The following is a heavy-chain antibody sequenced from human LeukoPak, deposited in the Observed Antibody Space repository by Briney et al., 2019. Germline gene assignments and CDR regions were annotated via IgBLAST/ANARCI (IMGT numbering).Heavy chain of an antibody. CDR1: GYTFTSYA. V-gene: IGHV7-4-1*02. CDR3: AREKDGYNWGGYYYGMDV. J-gene: IGHJ6*02. D-gene: IGHD5-24*01. Sequence: ASVKVSCKASGYTFTSYAMNWVRQAPGQGLEWMGWINTNTGNPTYAQGFTGRFVFSLDTSVSTAYLQISSLKAEDTAVYCCAREKDGYNWGGYYYGMDVWGQGTTVTVSS. CDR2: INTNTGNP.